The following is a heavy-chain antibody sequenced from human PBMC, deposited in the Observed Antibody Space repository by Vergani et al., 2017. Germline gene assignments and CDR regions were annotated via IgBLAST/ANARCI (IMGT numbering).Heavy chain of an antibody. D-gene: IGHD3-10*01. V-gene: IGHV4-30-4*08. CDR2: IYYSGST. J-gene: IGHJ4*02. Sequence: QVQLQESGPGLVKPSQTLSLTCTVSGGPISSGDYYWSWIRQPPGKGLEWIGHIYYSGSTYYNPSLKSRVTISVDTSKNQFSLKLSSVNAADTAVYYCARGQYYGSGNYPPFDYWGQGTLVTVSS. CDR1: GGPISSGDYY. CDR3: ARGQYYGSGNYPPFDY.